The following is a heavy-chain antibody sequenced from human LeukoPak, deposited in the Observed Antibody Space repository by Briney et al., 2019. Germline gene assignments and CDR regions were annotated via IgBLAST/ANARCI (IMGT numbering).Heavy chain of an antibody. V-gene: IGHV3-30*03. CDR2: ISNDGSRK. Sequence: GGSLRLSCAASGFTFSRHGMHWVRQAPGKGLEWVAIISNDGSRKYYAHSVEGRFTISRDNSKNTLYLQMNSLRVEDTAVYYCARDPRNVGLAPWGQGTLVTVSS. J-gene: IGHJ5*02. CDR3: ARDPRNVGLAP. CDR1: GFTFSRHG. D-gene: IGHD2-15*01.